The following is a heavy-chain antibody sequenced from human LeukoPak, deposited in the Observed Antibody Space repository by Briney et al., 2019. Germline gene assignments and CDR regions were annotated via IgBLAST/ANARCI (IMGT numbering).Heavy chain of an antibody. Sequence: PSETLSLTCGVSVGSISSGKWWRWVRQSPGKGLEWIGEIYHNGTPNYNPSLKSRVTISADTFKNHFSLKLTSVTAADTAVYYCRTAPIRRGERGEQYKYGMDVWGQGSTVIVSS. CDR3: RTAPIRRGERGEQYKYGMDV. CDR1: VGSISSGKW. J-gene: IGHJ6*02. V-gene: IGHV4/OR15-8*01. D-gene: IGHD2-2*02. CDR2: IYHNGTP.